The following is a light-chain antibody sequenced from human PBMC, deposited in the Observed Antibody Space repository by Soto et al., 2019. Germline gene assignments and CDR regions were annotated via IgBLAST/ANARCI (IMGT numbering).Light chain of an antibody. CDR2: DVS. V-gene: IGLV2-14*03. Sequence: QSVLTQPAYLSGSPGQSITISCTGTSSDVGGYNSVSWYQQHPGKAPKVIIFDVSSRPSGVSSRFSGSKSGNTASLTISGLQAEDEADYYCCSYGSGSTLYVFGAGTKVTVL. CDR1: SSDVGGYNS. CDR3: CSYGSGSTLYV. J-gene: IGLJ1*01.